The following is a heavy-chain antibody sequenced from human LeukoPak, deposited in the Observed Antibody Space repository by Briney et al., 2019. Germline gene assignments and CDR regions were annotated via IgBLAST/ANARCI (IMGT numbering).Heavy chain of an antibody. V-gene: IGHV3-21*04. D-gene: IGHD1-26*01. J-gene: IGHJ6*03. CDR2: ISSSSSYI. CDR3: ARDGIVGAYYYYYMDV. CDR1: GFTFSSYS. Sequence: GGSLRLSCAASGFTFSSYSMNWVRQAPGKGLEWVSSISSSSSYIYYADSVKGRFTISRDNAKNSLYLQMNSLRAEDTALYYCARDGIVGAYYYYYMDVWGKGTTVTVSS.